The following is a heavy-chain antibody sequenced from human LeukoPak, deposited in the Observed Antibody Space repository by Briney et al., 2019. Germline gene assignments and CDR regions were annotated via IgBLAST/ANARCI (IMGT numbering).Heavy chain of an antibody. CDR3: ARGHRGTVGAKGAFDI. CDR1: GYTFTSYG. CDR2: IIPIFGTA. Sequence: SVKVSCKASGYTFTSYGISWVRQAPGQGLEWMGGIIPIFGTANYAQKFQGRVTITTDESTSTAYMELSSLRSEDTAVYYCARGHRGTVGAKGAFDIWGQGTMVTVSS. D-gene: IGHD1-26*01. J-gene: IGHJ3*02. V-gene: IGHV1-69*05.